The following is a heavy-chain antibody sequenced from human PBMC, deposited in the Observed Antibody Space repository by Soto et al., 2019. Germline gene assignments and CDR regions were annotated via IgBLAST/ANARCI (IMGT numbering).Heavy chain of an antibody. CDR1: GGTFSSYA. CDR2: IIPIFSTA. V-gene: IGHV1-69*01. D-gene: IGHD5-12*01. J-gene: IGHJ6*02. CDR3: ARDEIRVDIVATVGMEV. Sequence: QVQLVQSGAEVKKPGSSVKVSCKASGGTFSSYAISWVRQAPGQGLEWMGGIIPIFSTANYAPKFQGRVTITADESTSTAYMELSSLRAEDTAVYYCARDEIRVDIVATVGMEVWGQGTTVTVSS.